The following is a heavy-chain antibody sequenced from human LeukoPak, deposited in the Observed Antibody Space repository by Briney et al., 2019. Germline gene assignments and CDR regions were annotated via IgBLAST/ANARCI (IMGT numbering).Heavy chain of an antibody. D-gene: IGHD1-14*01. Sequence: SETLSLTCTVSGGSITNYYWTWIRQPPGKGLEWIGYIHYSGSTNYNPSLKSRVTISVDTSKNQFSLKLNSVTAADTAVYYCARASITYYYYYYMGVWGKGTTVTVSS. CDR2: IHYSGST. CDR1: GGSITNYY. V-gene: IGHV4-59*01. CDR3: ARASITYYYYYYMGV. J-gene: IGHJ6*03.